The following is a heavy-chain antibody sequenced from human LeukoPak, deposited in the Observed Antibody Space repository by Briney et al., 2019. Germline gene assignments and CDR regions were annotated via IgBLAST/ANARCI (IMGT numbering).Heavy chain of an antibody. J-gene: IGHJ4*02. CDR3: ARAALSGGWKAGINY. CDR1: GITSNNYA. Sequence: GTSLRLSCATSGITSNNYAMHWVRQAPGKGLEWVATVSFDGTHTYYADSVKGRFTISRDNSMKMLWLQVDSLRPVDTAIYYCARAALSGGWKAGINYWGQGTLVSVS. CDR2: VSFDGTHT. D-gene: IGHD2-15*01. V-gene: IGHV3-30*04.